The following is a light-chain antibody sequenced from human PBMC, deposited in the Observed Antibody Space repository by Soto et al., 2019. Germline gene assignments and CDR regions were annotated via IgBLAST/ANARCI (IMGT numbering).Light chain of an antibody. CDR3: QLGYSHPFT. CDR1: EDIGTW. Sequence: DIQMTQSRSSVSASIGGRVIITCRASEDIGTWLAWYQQKPGKAPNLLIYAASHLQSGVPSKFSGGGSGTDFTLTISSLQPGDSAIYYCQLGYSHPFTFGPGTKVDIK. CDR2: AAS. V-gene: IGKV1D-12*01. J-gene: IGKJ3*01.